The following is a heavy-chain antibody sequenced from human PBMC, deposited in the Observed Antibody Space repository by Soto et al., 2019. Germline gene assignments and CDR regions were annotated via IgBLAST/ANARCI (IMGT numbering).Heavy chain of an antibody. D-gene: IGHD3-9*01. V-gene: IGHV1-69*13. J-gene: IGHJ6*02. CDR1: GGTFSSYA. Sequence: SVKVSCKASGGTFSSYAISWVRQAPGQGLEWMGGIIPIFGTANYAQKFQGRVTITADESTSTAYMELSSLRSEDTAVYYCARGTRPPNYDILSSPYYYGMDVWGQGTTVTVSS. CDR3: ARGTRPPNYDILSSPYYYGMDV. CDR2: IIPIFGTA.